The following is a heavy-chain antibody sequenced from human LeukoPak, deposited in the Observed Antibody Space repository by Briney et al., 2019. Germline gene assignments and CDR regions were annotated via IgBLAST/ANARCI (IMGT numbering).Heavy chain of an antibody. Sequence: GGSLRLSCVASGFTLSTYWMHWVRQAPGKGLVWVSRINSDGTTTTYADSVKGRFTISRDNAKNTLYLQMNSLRAEDTAVYYCARPLYRHASPFDSWGQGTLVTVSS. CDR2: INSDGTTT. D-gene: IGHD2-2*02. V-gene: IGHV3-74*01. J-gene: IGHJ4*02. CDR1: GFTLSTYW. CDR3: ARPLYRHASPFDS.